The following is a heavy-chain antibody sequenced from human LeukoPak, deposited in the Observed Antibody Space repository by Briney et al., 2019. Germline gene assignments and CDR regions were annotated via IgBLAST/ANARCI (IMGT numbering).Heavy chain of an antibody. CDR1: GFTFNTYA. D-gene: IGHD3-22*01. CDR3: VRVPARASSAFYYFDY. V-gene: IGHV3-30-3*01. CDR2: ISYDGINV. Sequence: GGSLRLSCTASGFTFNTYAMHWVRQTPGMGLEWVAAISYDGINVYYLDSVKGRFTISRDNSNNTLYLQITSLRPEDTAVYYCVRVPARASSAFYYFDYWGQGTLVTVSS. J-gene: IGHJ4*02.